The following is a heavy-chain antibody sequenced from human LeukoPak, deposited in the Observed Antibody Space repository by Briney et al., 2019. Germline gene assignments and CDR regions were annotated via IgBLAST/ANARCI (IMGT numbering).Heavy chain of an antibody. CDR1: GGSFSGYY. J-gene: IGHJ3*02. CDR3: ARGAPVYDILTGYYQSPAFDI. Sequence: SETLSLTCAVYGGSFSGYYWSWIRQPPGKELEWIGEINHSGSTNYNPSLKSRVTISVDTSKNQFSLKLSSVTAADTAVYYCARGAPVYDILTGYYQSPAFDIWGQGTMVTVSS. CDR2: INHSGST. V-gene: IGHV4-34*01. D-gene: IGHD3-9*01.